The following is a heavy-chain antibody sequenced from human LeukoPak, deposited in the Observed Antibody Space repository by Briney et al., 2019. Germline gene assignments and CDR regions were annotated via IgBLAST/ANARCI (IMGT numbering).Heavy chain of an antibody. V-gene: IGHV5-51*01. Sequence: GESLQISCKGSGYSFTSYWIGWVRQMPGKGLEWMGIIYPGDSDTRYSPSFQGQVTISADKSISTAYLQWSSLKASDTAMYYCARGTAQRADWFDPWGQGTLVTVSS. J-gene: IGHJ5*02. CDR1: GYSFTSYW. D-gene: IGHD5-18*01. CDR3: ARGTAQRADWFDP. CDR2: IYPGDSDT.